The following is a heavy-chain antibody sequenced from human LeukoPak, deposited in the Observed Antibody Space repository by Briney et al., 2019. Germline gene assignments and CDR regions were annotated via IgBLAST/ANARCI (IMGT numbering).Heavy chain of an antibody. CDR2: IKEDGSEK. Sequence: GGSLRLSCAASGFTFSDYWLSWVRQAPGKGLEWVANIKEDGSEKYYVESVKGRFTISRDNSKNTLYLQMNSLRAEDTAVYYCAKDQIRRGYCSSTSCYGPWFDPWGQGTLVTVSS. CDR1: GFTFSDYW. CDR3: AKDQIRRGYCSSTSCYGPWFDP. V-gene: IGHV3-7*03. J-gene: IGHJ5*02. D-gene: IGHD2-2*01.